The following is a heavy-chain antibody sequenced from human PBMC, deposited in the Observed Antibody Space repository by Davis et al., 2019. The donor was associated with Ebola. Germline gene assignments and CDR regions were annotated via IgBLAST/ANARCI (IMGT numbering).Heavy chain of an antibody. CDR1: GFTFSGSA. CDR2: IRSKANSYAT. D-gene: IGHD3-10*02. V-gene: IGHV3-73*01. Sequence: ESLKISCAASGFTFSGSAMHWVRQASGKGLEWVGRIRSKANSYATAYAASVKGRFTISRDDSKNTAYLQMNSLKTEDTAVYYCTCSSDGMDVWGQGTTVTVSS. CDR3: TCSSDGMDV. J-gene: IGHJ6*02.